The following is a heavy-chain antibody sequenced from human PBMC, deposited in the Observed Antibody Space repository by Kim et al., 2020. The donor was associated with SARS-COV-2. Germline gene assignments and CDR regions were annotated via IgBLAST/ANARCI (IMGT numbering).Heavy chain of an antibody. CDR1: GFTVSSNY. D-gene: IGHD4-17*01. J-gene: IGHJ6*02. V-gene: IGHV3-66*02. CDR3: ARDWIAGYGDYSNYYYGMDV. Sequence: GGSLRLSCAASGFTVSSNYMSWVRQAPGKGLEWVSVIYSGGSTYYADSVKGRFTISRDNSKNTLYLQMNSLRAEDTAVYYCARDWIAGYGDYSNYYYGMDVWGQGTTVTVSS. CDR2: IYSGGST.